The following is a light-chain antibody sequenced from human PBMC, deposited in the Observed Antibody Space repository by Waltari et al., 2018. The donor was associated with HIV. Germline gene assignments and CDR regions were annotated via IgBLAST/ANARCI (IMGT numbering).Light chain of an antibody. CDR1: QSVSSY. J-gene: IGKJ2*01. Sequence: IVFTQSPAPLSLSPGDIATLSCRASQSVSSYLAWYQQKPGQAPRLLIYDASNRATGIPARFSGSGSGTDFTLTISNLEPENFAVYYCQQRSTWPYTFGQGTKLEIK. CDR2: DAS. V-gene: IGKV3-11*01. CDR3: QQRSTWPYT.